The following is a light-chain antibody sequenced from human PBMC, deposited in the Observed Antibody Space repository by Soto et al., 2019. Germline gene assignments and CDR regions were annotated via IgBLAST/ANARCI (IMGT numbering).Light chain of an antibody. CDR1: SSDVGPYNY. Sequence: QSALTQPASVSGSPGQSITISCAGTSSDVGPYNYVSWYQLHPGKAPKLMIFEVSNRPSGVSNRFSGSKSGSTASLTISGLRAEDEADYYCSSYTSTDTLYVFGTGTKVTVL. CDR2: EVS. CDR3: SSYTSTDTLYV. J-gene: IGLJ1*01. V-gene: IGLV2-14*01.